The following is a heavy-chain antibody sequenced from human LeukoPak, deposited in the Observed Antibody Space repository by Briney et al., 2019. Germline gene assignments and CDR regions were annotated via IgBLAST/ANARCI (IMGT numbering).Heavy chain of an antibody. D-gene: IGHD3-3*01. Sequence: ASVKASCKASGYTFTTYAMNWVRQAPGQGLEWMGWIDTKTGNPTYAQALTGRFVFSLDTSVSTAFLQINSLKAEDTAVYYCARGIGAFDIWGQGTMVTVSS. CDR2: IDTKTGNP. CDR1: GYTFTTYA. CDR3: ARGIGAFDI. J-gene: IGHJ3*02. V-gene: IGHV7-4-1*02.